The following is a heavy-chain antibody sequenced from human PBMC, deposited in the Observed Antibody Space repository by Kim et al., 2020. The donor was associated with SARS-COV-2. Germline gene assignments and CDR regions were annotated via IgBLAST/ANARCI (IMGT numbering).Heavy chain of an antibody. J-gene: IGHJ6*02. Sequence: GGSLRLSCAASGFTFSSYGMHWVRQAPGKGLEWVAVIWYDGSNKYYADSVKGRFTISRDNSKNTLYLQMNSLRAEDTAVYYCAKALTYYDILTGYTYYYYGMDVWGQGTTVTVSS. D-gene: IGHD3-9*01. CDR3: AKALTYYDILTGYTYYYYGMDV. CDR2: IWYDGSNK. V-gene: IGHV3-33*06. CDR1: GFTFSSYG.